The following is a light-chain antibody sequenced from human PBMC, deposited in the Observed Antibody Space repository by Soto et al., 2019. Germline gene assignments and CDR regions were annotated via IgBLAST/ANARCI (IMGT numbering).Light chain of an antibody. V-gene: IGKV3-15*01. Sequence: EIVMTQSPATLSVSPWERATLSCRASQSVRSNLAWYQQKPGQSPRLLIYGASTRATGIPARFSGSGSGTQFTLTISSLQSEDFAVYYCQQYGSSTGTFGQGTKVDI. CDR2: GAS. CDR1: QSVRSN. J-gene: IGKJ1*01. CDR3: QQYGSSTGT.